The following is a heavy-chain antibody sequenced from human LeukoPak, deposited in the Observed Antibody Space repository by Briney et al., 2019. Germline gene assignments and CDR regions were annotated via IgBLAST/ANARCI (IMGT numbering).Heavy chain of an antibody. J-gene: IGHJ2*01. V-gene: IGHV3-53*01. CDR1: GFTVSTNY. CDR2: IYSGGST. D-gene: IGHD3-10*01. Sequence: PGGSLRLSCAASGFTVSTNYMSWVRQAPGKGLEWVSIIYSGGSTYYADSVKRRFTVSRDNYKNTLYLQMNSLRAEDTAVYYCARVGDHYHWYFDLWGRGTLVTVSS. CDR3: ARVGDHYHWYFDL.